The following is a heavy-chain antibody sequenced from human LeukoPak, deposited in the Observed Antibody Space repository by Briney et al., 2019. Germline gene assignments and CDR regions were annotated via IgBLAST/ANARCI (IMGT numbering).Heavy chain of an antibody. Sequence: GGSLRLSCAASGFTFSSYEMNWVRQAPGKGLEWVSYISSSGSTIYYADSVKGRFTISRDNAKNSLYLQMNSLRAEDTPVYYCARDQYYDFWSGPNAFDYWGQGTLVTVSS. D-gene: IGHD3-3*01. CDR3: ARDQYYDFWSGPNAFDY. V-gene: IGHV3-48*03. CDR2: ISSSGSTI. CDR1: GFTFSSYE. J-gene: IGHJ4*02.